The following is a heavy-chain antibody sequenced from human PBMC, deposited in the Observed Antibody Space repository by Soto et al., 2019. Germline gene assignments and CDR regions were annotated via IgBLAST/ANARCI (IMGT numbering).Heavy chain of an antibody. Sequence: QPGGSLRLSCAASGFSFDDYAMHWVRQAPGKGLEWVSGSSWNSGSIGYADSVKGRFTISRDNAKNSLYLQMNSLRAEDTALYYCAKDPGLLGGVRYFDLWGRGNLVTVAS. D-gene: IGHD7-27*01. CDR3: AKDPGLLGGVRYFDL. J-gene: IGHJ2*01. CDR2: SSWNSGSI. CDR1: GFSFDDYA. V-gene: IGHV3-9*01.